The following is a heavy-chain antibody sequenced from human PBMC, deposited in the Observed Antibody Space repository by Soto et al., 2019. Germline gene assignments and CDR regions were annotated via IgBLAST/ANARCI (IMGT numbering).Heavy chain of an antibody. CDR2: ISAYNGNT. J-gene: IGHJ4*02. CDR1: GYTFTSYG. Sequence: QVQLVQSGAEVKKPGASVKVSCKASGYTFTSYGISWVRQAPGQGLEWMGWISAYNGNTNYAQKRQGRVTMTTETSTSTAYMELRSLRSDDTAVYYCARVGITMVRGAQRAYYLDYGGQGTLVTVSS. V-gene: IGHV1-18*01. CDR3: ARVGITMVRGAQRAYYLDY. D-gene: IGHD3-10*01.